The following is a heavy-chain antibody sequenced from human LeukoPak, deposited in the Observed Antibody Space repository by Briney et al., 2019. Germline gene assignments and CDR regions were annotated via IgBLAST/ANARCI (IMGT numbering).Heavy chain of an antibody. V-gene: IGHV3-21*01. CDR3: ARDKAGTTPYYYYSMDV. J-gene: IGHJ6*03. D-gene: IGHD1-14*01. CDR1: GFTFSSYS. CDR2: ISSSSSYM. Sequence: GGSLRLSCAASGFTFSSYSMNWVRQAPGKGLEWVSSISSSSSYMYYADSVKARFTISRDNAKNSLYLQMNSLRAEDTAVYYCARDKAGTTPYYYYSMDVWGKGTTVTVSS.